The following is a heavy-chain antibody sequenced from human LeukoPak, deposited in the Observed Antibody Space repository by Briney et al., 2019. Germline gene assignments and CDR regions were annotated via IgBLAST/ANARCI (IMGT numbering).Heavy chain of an antibody. Sequence: SETLSLTCTVSGGSISSYHWSWIRQPPGKGLEWIGYTYYSGTTNYNPSLKSRVTISVDTSKNQFSLKLTSVTAADTAVYYCARQNPAASGQGLDYWGQGTLVTVSS. J-gene: IGHJ4*02. V-gene: IGHV4-59*08. CDR3: ARQNPAASGQGLDY. CDR1: GGSISSYH. CDR2: TYYSGTT. D-gene: IGHD6-13*01.